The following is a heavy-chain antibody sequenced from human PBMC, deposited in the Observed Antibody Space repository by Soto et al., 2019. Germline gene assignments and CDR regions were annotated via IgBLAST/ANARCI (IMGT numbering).Heavy chain of an antibody. D-gene: IGHD1-1*01. V-gene: IGHV4-34*01. Sequence: QVQLQQWGAGLLKPSETLSLTCAVYGGFVSSGSYYWSWIRQPPGKGLEWIGEMSHSGGTHFNPSLKSRVTISVGTSKNQFSRKMSSVTAADTALYYCARVERGTATTVVDAFDIWGPGTMVTVSS. J-gene: IGHJ3*02. CDR1: GGFVSSGSYY. CDR3: ARVERGTATTVVDAFDI. CDR2: MSHSGGT.